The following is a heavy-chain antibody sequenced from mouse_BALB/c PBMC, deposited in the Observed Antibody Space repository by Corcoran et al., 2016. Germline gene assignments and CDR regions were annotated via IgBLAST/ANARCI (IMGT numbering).Heavy chain of an antibody. CDR3: AREPYAMDY. J-gene: IGHJ4*01. CDR2: INTYTGES. V-gene: IGHV9-3-1*01. CDR1: GYTFTNYG. Sequence: QIQLVQSGRELKKPGETVKISCKASGYTFTNYGMNCGKQAPGKGLKWMGWINTYTGESTYAHYFKGRFAFSLETSASTAYLQINNLKNEDTATYFCAREPYAMDYWGQGTSVTVSS.